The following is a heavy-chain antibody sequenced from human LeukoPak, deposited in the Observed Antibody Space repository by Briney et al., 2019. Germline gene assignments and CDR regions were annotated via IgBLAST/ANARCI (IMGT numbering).Heavy chain of an antibody. CDR1: GFTFSSYW. Sequence: PGGSLRLSCAASGFTFSSYWMSWVRQAPGKGLVWVSRITTDETSLSYAASVKGRFTISRDNARDTVYLQMNSLRANDTAVYYCVRFWAQPIWGQGTMVTVSS. J-gene: IGHJ3*02. CDR2: ITTDETSL. V-gene: IGHV3-74*01. D-gene: IGHD3-16*01. CDR3: VRFWAQPI.